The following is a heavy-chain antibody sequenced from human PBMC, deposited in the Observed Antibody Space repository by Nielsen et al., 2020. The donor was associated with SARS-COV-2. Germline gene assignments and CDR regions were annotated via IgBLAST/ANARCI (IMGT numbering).Heavy chain of an antibody. CDR1: GFTFSSYS. CDR3: ARERRLGAHSVPFDY. J-gene: IGHJ4*02. V-gene: IGHV3-21*01. Sequence: GESLKISCAASGFTFSSYSISWVRQAPGKGPEWVSIISGSSRHIFYADSVKGRFTISRDNAKNSLYLQMNSLRAEDTAVYYCARERRLGAHSVPFDYWGQGTLVTVSS. D-gene: IGHD1-26*01. CDR2: ISGSSRHI.